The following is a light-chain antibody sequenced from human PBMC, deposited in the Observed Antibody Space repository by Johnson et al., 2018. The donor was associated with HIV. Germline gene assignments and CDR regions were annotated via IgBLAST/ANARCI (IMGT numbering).Light chain of an antibody. CDR3: GTWDNSLRSAF. V-gene: IGLV1-51*02. Sequence: QSALTQPPSVSAAPGQRVNISCSGNISNIESYFVSWYQQLPGAAPTLLIYEDNKRPSGIPDRFSGSKSGATATLGITGLQTGDEADYYCGTWDNSLRSAFFGTGTSVTVL. J-gene: IGLJ1*01. CDR1: ISNIESYF. CDR2: EDN.